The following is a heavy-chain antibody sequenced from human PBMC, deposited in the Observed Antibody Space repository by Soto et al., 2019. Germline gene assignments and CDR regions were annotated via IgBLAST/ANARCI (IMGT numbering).Heavy chain of an antibody. CDR1: GFTFSSNA. J-gene: IGHJ4*02. V-gene: IGHV3-23*01. CDR2: ISGSGCST. CDR3: ALGCLFYSGTSGHPLVF. Sequence: GGSLRLSCAASGFTFSSNAMNWGRQAQGKGLEWVSAISGSGCSTYYADSAKGRFTISRDKSKNSLFLQMNSLRADDTSLYYCALGCLFYSGTSGHPLVFWGQGAVVTGSS. D-gene: IGHD2-15*01.